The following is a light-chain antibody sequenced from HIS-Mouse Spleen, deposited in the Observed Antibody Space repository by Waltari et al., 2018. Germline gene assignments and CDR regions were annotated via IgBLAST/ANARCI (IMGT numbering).Light chain of an antibody. CDR3: QQLNSYPPT. J-gene: IGKJ1*01. CDR1: QGISSY. V-gene: IGKV1-9*01. Sequence: DIQLTQSPSFLSASVGDRVTITCRASQGISSYLAWYQQKPGKAPKLLIYDASTLQSGVPSRFNGSGSGTEFNLTISSLQPEDFATYYCQQLNSYPPTFGQGTKVEIK. CDR2: DAS.